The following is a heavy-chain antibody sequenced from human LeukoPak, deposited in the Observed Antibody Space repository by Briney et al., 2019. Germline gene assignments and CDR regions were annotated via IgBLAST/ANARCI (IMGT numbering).Heavy chain of an antibody. J-gene: IGHJ1*01. CDR2: ISSSGGST. CDR3: ARVGFCSDGTCFKYFQL. Sequence: GGSLRLSCAASGFTFSDYYMSWIRQAPGKGLEWVSYISSSGGSTNYADSVKGRFAISRDNAKNSLYLQVSSLRAEDTAVYYCARVGFCSDGTCFKYFQLWGQGTLVTVSS. V-gene: IGHV3-11*06. D-gene: IGHD2-15*01. CDR1: GFTFSDYY.